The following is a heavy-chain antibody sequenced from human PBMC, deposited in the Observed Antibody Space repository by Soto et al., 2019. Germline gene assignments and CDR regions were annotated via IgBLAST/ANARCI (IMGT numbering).Heavy chain of an antibody. J-gene: IGHJ5*02. CDR3: ASPVLRYFDWTPTVWFDP. CDR1: GGSISSSSYY. V-gene: IGHV4-39*01. Sequence: QLQLQESGPGLVKPSETLSLTCTVSGGSISSSSYYWGWIRQPPGKGLEWIGSIYYSGSTYYNPSLKSRVTISVDTSKNQFSLKLSSVTAADTAVYYCASPVLRYFDWTPTVWFDPWGQGTLVNVSS. D-gene: IGHD3-9*01. CDR2: IYYSGST.